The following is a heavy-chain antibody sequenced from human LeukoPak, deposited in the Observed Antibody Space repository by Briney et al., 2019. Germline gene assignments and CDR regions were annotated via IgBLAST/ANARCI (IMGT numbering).Heavy chain of an antibody. J-gene: IGHJ4*02. Sequence: ASVKVSCKASGYTFTSYGISWVRQAPGQGLEWMGWISAYNGNTNYAQKLQGRVTTTTDTSTSTAYMELRSLRSDDTAVYYCARAGYSSSWYVSPFDYWGQGTLVTVSS. CDR1: GYTFTSYG. CDR3: ARAGYSSSWYVSPFDY. D-gene: IGHD6-13*01. V-gene: IGHV1-18*01. CDR2: ISAYNGNT.